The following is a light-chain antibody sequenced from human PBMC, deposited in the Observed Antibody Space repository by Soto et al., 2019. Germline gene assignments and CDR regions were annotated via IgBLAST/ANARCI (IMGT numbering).Light chain of an antibody. CDR1: SSDVGGYNY. CDR3: SAYAGSNNFGV. CDR2: EVS. J-gene: IGLJ1*01. V-gene: IGLV2-8*01. Sequence: QSALTQPPSASGSPGQSVTISCTGTSSDVGGYNYVSWYQQHPGKAPQLMIYEVSKRPSGVPDRSSGSKSGNTASLTGPWLQAEDEADYYCSAYAGSNNFGVLATGTKLTVL.